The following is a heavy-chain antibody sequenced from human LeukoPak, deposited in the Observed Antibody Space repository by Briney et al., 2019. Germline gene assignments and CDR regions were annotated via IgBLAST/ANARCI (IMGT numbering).Heavy chain of an antibody. CDR2: IYYSGST. CDR3: ERDRELVLMGIYYYVGVRVV. Sequence: SQTLSLTCTVSGGSISSGGYYWSWIRQHPGKGLEWIGYIYYSGSTYYNPSLKSRVTISVDTSKNQFSLKLSSLTAADTPVYYCERDRELVLMGIYYYVGVRVVGAEGPTVSV. D-gene: IGHD3-22*01. J-gene: IGHJ6*02. CDR1: GGSISSGGYY. V-gene: IGHV4-31*03.